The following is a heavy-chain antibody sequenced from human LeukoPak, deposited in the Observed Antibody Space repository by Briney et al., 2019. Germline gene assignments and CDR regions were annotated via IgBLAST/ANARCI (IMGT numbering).Heavy chain of an antibody. J-gene: IGHJ4*02. Sequence: PGGSLRLSCAAPGFTFSSYAMSWVRQAPGKGLEWVSGISGSGGSTFYADSVKGRFTISRDNSKNTLYLQMNSLRAEDTAVYYCAKAPGIVATIGQFDYWGQGTLVTVSS. CDR2: ISGSGGST. V-gene: IGHV3-23*01. CDR1: GFTFSSYA. CDR3: AKAPGIVATIGQFDY. D-gene: IGHD5-12*01.